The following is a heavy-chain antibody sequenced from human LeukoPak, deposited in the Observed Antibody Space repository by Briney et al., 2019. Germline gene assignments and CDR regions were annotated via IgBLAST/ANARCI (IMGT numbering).Heavy chain of an antibody. V-gene: IGHV3-11*01. Sequence: GGSLRLSCAGSGFTFSDYYMTWIRQAPGKGLEWVSYINSSGYTIYHADSVKGRFTISRDNAKNSLYLQMNSLRTEDTAVYYCARGPPYGSGKFGPFDYWGQGTLVTVSS. J-gene: IGHJ4*02. CDR3: ARGPPYGSGKFGPFDY. D-gene: IGHD3-10*01. CDR2: INSSGYTI. CDR1: GFTFSDYY.